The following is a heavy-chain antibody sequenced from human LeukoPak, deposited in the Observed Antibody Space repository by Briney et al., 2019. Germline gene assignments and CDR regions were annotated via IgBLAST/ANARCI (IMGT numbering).Heavy chain of an antibody. CDR3: AKVQDRGDFWSGYYTPPGAFDI. D-gene: IGHD3-3*01. Sequence: GGSLRLSCAASGFTFDDYAMHRVRQAPGKGLEWVSGISWNSGSIGYADSVKGRFTISRDNAKNSLYLQMNSLRAEDTALYYCAKVQDRGDFWSGYYTPPGAFDIWGQGTMVTVSS. CDR2: ISWNSGSI. V-gene: IGHV3-9*01. CDR1: GFTFDDYA. J-gene: IGHJ3*02.